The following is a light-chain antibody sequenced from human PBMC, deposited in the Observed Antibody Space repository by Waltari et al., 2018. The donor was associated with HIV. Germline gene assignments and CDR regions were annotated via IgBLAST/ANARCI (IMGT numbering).Light chain of an antibody. J-gene: IGLJ2*01. V-gene: IGLV2-23*02. Sequence: QSALTQPASVSGSPGQSITISCTGTSSDVGRYNLVSWYQQHPGKAPKLMIYEFTKRPSGVSNRFSGSKSGNTASLTISGLQAEDEADYYCCSYAGTSTFVVFGGGTKLTV. CDR1: SSDVGRYNL. CDR3: CSYAGTSTFVV. CDR2: EFT.